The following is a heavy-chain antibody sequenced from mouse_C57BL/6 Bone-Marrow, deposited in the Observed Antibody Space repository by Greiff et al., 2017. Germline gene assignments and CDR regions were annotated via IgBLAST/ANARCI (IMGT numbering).Heavy chain of an antibody. V-gene: IGHV1-82*01. J-gene: IGHJ1*03. CDR2: IYPGDGDT. CDR3: ARFNHCWYFDV. D-gene: IGHD1-2*01. CDR1: GYAFSSSW. Sequence: QVQLQQSGPELVKPGASVKISCKASGYAFSSSWMNWVKQRPGKGLEWIGRIYPGDGDTNYNGKFKGKATLTADKSSSTAYMQLSSLTSEDSVVYFCARFNHCWYFDVWGTGTTVTVSS.